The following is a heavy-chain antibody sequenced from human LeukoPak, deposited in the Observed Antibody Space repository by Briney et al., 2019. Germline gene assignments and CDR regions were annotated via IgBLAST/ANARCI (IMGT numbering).Heavy chain of an antibody. D-gene: IGHD4-23*01. J-gene: IGHJ6*03. CDR2: IYSGGST. CDR1: GFTVSSNY. CDR3: ARSTVVTGRYYYYYMDV. V-gene: IGHV3-53*01. Sequence: PGGSLRLSCAASGFTVSSNYMSWVRQAPGKGLEWVSVIYSGGSTYYADSVKGRFTISRDNSKNTLYLQMNSLGAEDTAVYYCARSTVVTGRYYYYYMDVWGKGTTVTVSS.